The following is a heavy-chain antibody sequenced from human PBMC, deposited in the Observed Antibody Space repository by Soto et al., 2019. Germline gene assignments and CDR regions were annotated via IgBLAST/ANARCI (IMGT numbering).Heavy chain of an antibody. CDR2: IYYSGIT. Sequence: PSETLSLTCTVSGGSISSGDYYWSWVRQPPGKGLEWLGYIYYSGITYYNPSLKSRITISTDTSQSQFSLQLSSVTAADTAVYFCARVQWLTSQGSYAFDIWGQGTLVTVSS. CDR1: GGSISSGDYY. V-gene: IGHV4-30-4*01. D-gene: IGHD6-19*01. J-gene: IGHJ3*02. CDR3: ARVQWLTSQGSYAFDI.